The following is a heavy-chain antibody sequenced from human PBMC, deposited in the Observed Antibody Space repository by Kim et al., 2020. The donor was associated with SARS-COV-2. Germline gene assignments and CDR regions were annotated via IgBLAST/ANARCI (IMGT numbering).Heavy chain of an antibody. D-gene: IGHD3-3*01. CDR2: IDPSDSYT. V-gene: IGHV5-10-1*01. J-gene: IGHJ4*02. CDR3: ARGRDFWSGYYYLIDY. CDR1: GYSFTSYW. Sequence: GESLKISCKGSGYSFTSYWISWVRQMPGKGLEWMGRIDPSDSYTNYSPSFQGHVTISADKSISTAYLQWSSLKASDTAMYYCARGRDFWSGYYYLIDYWGQGTLVTVSS.